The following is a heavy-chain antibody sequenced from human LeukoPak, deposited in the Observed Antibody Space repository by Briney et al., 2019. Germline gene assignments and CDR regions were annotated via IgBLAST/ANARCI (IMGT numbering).Heavy chain of an antibody. CDR3: ARGTMIVVVNWFDP. J-gene: IGHJ5*02. CDR2: INHSGST. V-gene: IGHV4-30-2*01. CDR1: GGSISSGGYY. D-gene: IGHD3-22*01. Sequence: PSQTLSLTCAVSGGSISSGGYYWSWIRQPPGKGLEWIGEINHSGSTNYNPSLKSRVTISVDTSKNQFSLKLSSVTAADTAVYYCARGTMIVVVNWFDPWGQGTLVTVSS.